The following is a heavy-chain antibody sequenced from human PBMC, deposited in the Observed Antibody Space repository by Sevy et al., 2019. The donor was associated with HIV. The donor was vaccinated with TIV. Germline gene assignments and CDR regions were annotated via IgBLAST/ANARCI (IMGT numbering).Heavy chain of an antibody. J-gene: IGHJ4*02. Sequence: SETLSLTCTVSGGSVSSGSYYWSWIRQPPGKGLEWIGYIYYSGSTNYNPSLKSRVTISVDTSKIQFSLKLSSVTAADTAVYYCARRGYSYGPKTSDYWGQGTLVTVSS. CDR2: IYYSGST. CDR1: GGSVSSGSYY. V-gene: IGHV4-61*01. D-gene: IGHD5-18*01. CDR3: ARRGYSYGPKTSDY.